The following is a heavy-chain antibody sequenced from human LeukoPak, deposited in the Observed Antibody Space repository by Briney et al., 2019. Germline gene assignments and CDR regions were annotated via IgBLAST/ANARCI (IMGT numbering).Heavy chain of an antibody. V-gene: IGHV3-20*04. CDR2: INWNGGST. CDR3: ARHLTIVGATDYFDY. J-gene: IGHJ4*02. CDR1: GFTFDDYG. D-gene: IGHD1-26*01. Sequence: PGGSLRLSCAASGFTFDDYGMSWVRQAPGKGLEWVSGINWNGGSTGCADSVKGRFTISRDNAKNSLYLQMNSLRAEDTALYYCARHLTIVGATDYFDYWGQGTLVTVSS.